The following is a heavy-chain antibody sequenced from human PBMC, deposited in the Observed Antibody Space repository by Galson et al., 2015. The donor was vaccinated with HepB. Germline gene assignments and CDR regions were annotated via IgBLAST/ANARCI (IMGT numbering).Heavy chain of an antibody. D-gene: IGHD6-6*01. CDR3: ARTTQGYSSSSPDFDY. V-gene: IGHV5-10-1*01. CDR2: IDPSDSYT. CDR1: GYSFTSYW. J-gene: IGHJ4*02. Sequence: QSGAEVKKPGESLRISCKGSGYSFTSYWISWVRQMPGKGLEWMGRIDPSDSYTNYSPSFQGHVTISADKSISTAYLQWSSLKASDTAMYYCARTTQGYSSSSPDFDYWGQGTLVTVSS.